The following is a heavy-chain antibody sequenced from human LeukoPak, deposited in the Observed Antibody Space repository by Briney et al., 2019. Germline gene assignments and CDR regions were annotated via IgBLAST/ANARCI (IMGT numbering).Heavy chain of an antibody. Sequence: GGSLRLSCAASGFTLSSYWMTWVRQAPGKGLEWVACIKQDGSEKYYVDSVKGRFTISRDNAKNSLCLQMNTLRAEDTAVYYCANVGDVYKDAFDIWGQGTMVTVSS. J-gene: IGHJ3*02. CDR3: ANVGDVYKDAFDI. D-gene: IGHD5-24*01. V-gene: IGHV3-7*01. CDR2: IKQDGSEK. CDR1: GFTLSSYW.